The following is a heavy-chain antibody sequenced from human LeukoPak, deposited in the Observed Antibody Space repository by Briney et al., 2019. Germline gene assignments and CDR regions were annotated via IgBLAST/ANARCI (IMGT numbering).Heavy chain of an antibody. Sequence: SETLSLTCIVSGYSISSGYYWVWIRQPPGKGLEWIGSIYHSGSTYYKPSLKSRVTISVDTSKNQFSMKVTSVTAADTAVYYCARGKAVRYYGSGSYYRGNWFDPWGQGTLVTVSS. CDR2: IYHSGST. V-gene: IGHV4-38-2*02. D-gene: IGHD3-10*01. J-gene: IGHJ5*02. CDR3: ARGKAVRYYGSGSYYRGNWFDP. CDR1: GYSISSGYY.